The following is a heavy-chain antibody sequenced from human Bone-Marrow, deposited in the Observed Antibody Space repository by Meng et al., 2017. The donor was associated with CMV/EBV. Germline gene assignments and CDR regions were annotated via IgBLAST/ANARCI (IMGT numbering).Heavy chain of an antibody. V-gene: IGHV3-33*01. CDR3: VRGSTSLRDFDY. D-gene: IGHD6-6*01. CDR1: GFTFSSYG. CDR2: ICYDGSNK. Sequence: GESLKISWAASGFTFSSYGRNWVRQAPGKGLEWVAVICYDGSNKYYADSVKGRFTISRDNSKNTLYLQMNSLRAEDTAVYYCVRGSTSLRDFDYWGQGTLVTISS. J-gene: IGHJ4*02.